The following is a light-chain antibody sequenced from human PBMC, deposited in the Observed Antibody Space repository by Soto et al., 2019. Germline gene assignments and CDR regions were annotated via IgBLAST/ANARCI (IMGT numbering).Light chain of an antibody. J-gene: IGKJ1*01. Sequence: DIQLTQPPSSLSASVGDRVSFTCRASQGIRNDLAWFQQKAGKAPRRLIYGASSLQSGVPNRFSGSGSGTEFTLTIDSLQPEDFAVYYCLQYNDYPRTFGQGTKVDIK. V-gene: IGKV1-17*01. CDR1: QGIRND. CDR2: GAS. CDR3: LQYNDYPRT.